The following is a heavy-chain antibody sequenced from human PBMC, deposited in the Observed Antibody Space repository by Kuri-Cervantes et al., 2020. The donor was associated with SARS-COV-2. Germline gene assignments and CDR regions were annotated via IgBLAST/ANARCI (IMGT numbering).Heavy chain of an antibody. J-gene: IGHJ4*02. CDR3: ARDRISSGWYVGYYFDY. CDR1: GFTFSDYY. D-gene: IGHD6-19*01. CDR2: ISSSSSYT. V-gene: IGHV3-11*06. Sequence: GESLKISCAASGFTFSDYYMSWIRQAPGKGLEWVSYISSSSSYTNYADSVKGRFTISRDNAKNSQYLQMNSLRAEDTAVYYCARDRISSGWYVGYYFDYWGQGTLVTVSS.